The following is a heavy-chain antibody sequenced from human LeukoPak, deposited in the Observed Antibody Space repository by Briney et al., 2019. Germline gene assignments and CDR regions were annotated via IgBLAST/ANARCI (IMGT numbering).Heavy chain of an antibody. D-gene: IGHD2-21*02. Sequence: GASVKVSCKASGYTFTSYDINWVRQATGQGLEWMGWMNPNSGNTGYAQKFQGRVTMTRNSTIGTAYMELSSLRSEDTAVYYCARGLAYCGGDCYWFGSPRRYYFDYWGQGTLVTVSS. J-gene: IGHJ4*02. CDR3: ARGLAYCGGDCYWFGSPRRYYFDY. CDR1: GYTFTSYD. CDR2: MNPNSGNT. V-gene: IGHV1-8*01.